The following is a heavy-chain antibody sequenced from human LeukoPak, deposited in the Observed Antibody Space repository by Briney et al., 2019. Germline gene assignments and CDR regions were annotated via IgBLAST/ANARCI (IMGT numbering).Heavy chain of an antibody. CDR1: GFTFSSYA. CDR3: ARGGYYDSSGYIDY. J-gene: IGHJ4*02. V-gene: IGHV3-30-3*01. CDR2: ISYDGSNK. D-gene: IGHD3-22*01. Sequence: GGSLRLSCAASGFTFSSYAMHWVRQAPGKGLEWVAVISYDGSNKYYADSVKGRFTISRDNSKNTLYLQMNSLRAEDTAVYYCARGGYYDSSGYIDYWGQGTLVTVSS.